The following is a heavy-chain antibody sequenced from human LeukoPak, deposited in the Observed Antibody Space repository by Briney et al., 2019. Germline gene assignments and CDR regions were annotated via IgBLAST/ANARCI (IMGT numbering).Heavy chain of an antibody. J-gene: IGHJ4*02. CDR2: INWNGGST. Sequence: PGGSLRLSCAASGFTFDDYGMSWVRQAPGKGLEWVSGINWNGGSTYYADSVKGRFTISRDNSKNTLYLQMNSLRAEDTAVYYCAKAVAPPDHWGQGTLVTVSS. V-gene: IGHV3-20*04. CDR3: AKAVAPPDH. D-gene: IGHD6-19*01. CDR1: GFTFDDYG.